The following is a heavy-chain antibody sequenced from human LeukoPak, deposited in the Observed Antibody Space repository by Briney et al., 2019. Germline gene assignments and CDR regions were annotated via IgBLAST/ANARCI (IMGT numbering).Heavy chain of an antibody. Sequence: SETLSLTCTVSGGSISSSSYYWSWIRQPPGKGLEWIGYIYYSGSTNYNPSLKSRVTISVDTSKNQFSLRLSSVTAADTAVYYCARAPRGYSYGYWWFDPWGQGTLVTVSS. CDR3: ARAPRGYSYGYWWFDP. V-gene: IGHV4-61*01. CDR1: GGSISSSSYY. CDR2: IYYSGST. D-gene: IGHD5-18*01. J-gene: IGHJ5*02.